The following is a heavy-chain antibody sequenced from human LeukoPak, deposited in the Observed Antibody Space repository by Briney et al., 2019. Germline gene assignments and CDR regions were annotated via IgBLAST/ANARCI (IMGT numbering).Heavy chain of an antibody. V-gene: IGHV1-18*01. D-gene: IGHD3-9*01. CDR1: GYTFTSYG. CDR3: ARDSSQVWSAYYDILTGYYTPTFDY. CDR2: ISAYNGNT. J-gene: IGHJ4*02. Sequence: ASVKVSCKGSGYTFTSYGISWVRQAPGQGLEWMGWISAYNGNTNYAQKLQGRVTMTTDTSTSTAYMELRSLRSDDTAVYYCARDSSQVWSAYYDILTGYYTPTFDYWGQGTLVTVSS.